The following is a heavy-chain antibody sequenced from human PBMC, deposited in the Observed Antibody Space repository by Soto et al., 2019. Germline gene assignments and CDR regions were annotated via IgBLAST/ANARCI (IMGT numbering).Heavy chain of an antibody. Sequence: ILSCAASGFTFDDYAMHWVRQAPGKGLEWVSLISWDGGSTYYADSVKGRFTISRDNSKNSLYLQMNSLRAEDTALYYCAKDDSGMDVWGQGTTVNVSS. V-gene: IGHV3-43D*04. CDR1: GFTFDDYA. CDR3: AKDDSGMDV. J-gene: IGHJ6*01. CDR2: ISWDGGST.